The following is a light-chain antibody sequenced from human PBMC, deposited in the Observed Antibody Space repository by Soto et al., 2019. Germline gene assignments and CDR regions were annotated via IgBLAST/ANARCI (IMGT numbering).Light chain of an antibody. CDR2: GAS. Sequence: DIVLTQSPGTLSLSPGDRATISCRASQGVSSSYLAWYQQKPGEPHRLIIYGASSRSTGIPDRFSGSGSGTDFTLTISRLEPEDGAVYYCQQYGSSPLTFGGGTKVDIK. CDR1: QGVSSSY. CDR3: QQYGSSPLT. J-gene: IGKJ4*01. V-gene: IGKV3-20*01.